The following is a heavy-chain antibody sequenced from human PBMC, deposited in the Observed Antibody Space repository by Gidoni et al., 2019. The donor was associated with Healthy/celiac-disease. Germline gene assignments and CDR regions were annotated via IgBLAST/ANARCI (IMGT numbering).Heavy chain of an antibody. CDR2: SYPGDSDT. V-gene: IGHV5-51*01. J-gene: IGHJ4*02. CDR3: ARVRYCSSTSCSIFDY. D-gene: IGHD2-2*01. Sequence: EVQLVQSGAEVKKPGESLQISCTGSGYSFTSYWIGWVRQMPGKGLEWMGISYPGDSDTRYSPSFQGQVTISADKSISTAYLQWSSLKASDTAMYYCARVRYCSSTSCSIFDYWGQGTLVTVSS. CDR1: GYSFTSYW.